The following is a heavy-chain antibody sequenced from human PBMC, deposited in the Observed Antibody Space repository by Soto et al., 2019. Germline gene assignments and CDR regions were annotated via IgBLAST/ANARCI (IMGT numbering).Heavy chain of an antibody. J-gene: IGHJ6*02. CDR2: INHSGST. Sequence: LSLTCAVYGGSLSGYYWSWIRQPPGKGLEWIGEINHSGSTNYNPSLKSRVTISVDTSKNQFSLKLSSVTAADTAVYYCARESDMNDFWSGYSRYGMDVWGQGTTVTVSS. V-gene: IGHV4-34*01. D-gene: IGHD3-3*01. CDR3: ARESDMNDFWSGYSRYGMDV. CDR1: GGSLSGYY.